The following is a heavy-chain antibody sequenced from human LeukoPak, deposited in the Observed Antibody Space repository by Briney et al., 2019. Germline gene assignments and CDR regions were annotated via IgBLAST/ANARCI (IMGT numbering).Heavy chain of an antibody. CDR1: GYTFTSYD. J-gene: IGHJ4*02. CDR2: MNPNSGNT. CDR3: ARGRLDSSGYHFDY. V-gene: IGHV1-8*01. D-gene: IGHD3-22*01. Sequence: ASVKVSCKASGYTFTSYDINWVRQATGQGLEWMGWMNPNSGNTGYAQKFQGRVTMTRNTSISTAYMELSSLTSEDTAVYYCARGRLDSSGYHFDYWGQGTLVTVSS.